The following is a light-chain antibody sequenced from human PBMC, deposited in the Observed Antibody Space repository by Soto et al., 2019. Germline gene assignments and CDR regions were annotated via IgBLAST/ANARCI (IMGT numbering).Light chain of an antibody. CDR3: HQYYSTLPT. CDR2: WAS. V-gene: IGKV4-1*01. J-gene: IGKJ1*01. Sequence: DIVMTQSPDSLAVSLGERATINCKSSQCVLYSSNNKNYLAWYQQKTGQPPKLLIYWASTRESGVPDRFSGSGSGTDFTLTISSLQAEDVAVYYCHQYYSTLPTFGQGTKVEIK. CDR1: QCVLYSSNNKNY.